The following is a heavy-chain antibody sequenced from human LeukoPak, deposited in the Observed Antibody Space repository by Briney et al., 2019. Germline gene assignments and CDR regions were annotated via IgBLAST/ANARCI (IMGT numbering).Heavy chain of an antibody. V-gene: IGHV3-7*01. J-gene: IGHJ3*01. CDR2: IRQDESEK. CDR3: ARDSGSAYYYNSGTYYYDSFDF. Sequence: GGSLRLSCTVSGFTFSSYWMTWVPHPPGKGLEWVANIRQDESEKYYADSVKGRFTISRDNAKNSLYLHMNSLRAEDTAVYYCARDSGSAYYYNSGTYYYDSFDFWGQGTTVTVSS. CDR1: GFTFSSYW. D-gene: IGHD3-10*01.